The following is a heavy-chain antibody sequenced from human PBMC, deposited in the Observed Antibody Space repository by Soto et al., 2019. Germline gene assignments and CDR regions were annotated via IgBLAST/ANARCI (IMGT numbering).Heavy chain of an antibody. J-gene: IGHJ6*02. Sequence: GGSLRLSCAASGFPFDDYTMHWVRQAPGKGLEWVSLISWDGGSTYYADSVKGRFTISRDNSKNSLYLQMNSLRTEDAALYYCAKVLRLQYYGMDVWGQGTTVTVSS. D-gene: IGHD4-4*01. V-gene: IGHV3-43*01. CDR2: ISWDGGST. CDR1: GFPFDDYT. CDR3: AKVLRLQYYGMDV.